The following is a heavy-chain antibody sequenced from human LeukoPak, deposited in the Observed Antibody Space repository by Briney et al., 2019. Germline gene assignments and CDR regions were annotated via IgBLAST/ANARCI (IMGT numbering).Heavy chain of an antibody. J-gene: IGHJ4*02. CDR1: GGSISSSNW. Sequence: SETLSLTCAVSGGSISSSNWWSWVRQPPGKGLEWIGEIYHSGSTNYNPSLKSRVTISVDKSKNQYSLKVRYVTAADTAVYYCAREMFRGVIGYWGQGTLVTVSS. V-gene: IGHV4-4*02. CDR3: AREMFRGVIGY. D-gene: IGHD3-10*01. CDR2: IYHSGST.